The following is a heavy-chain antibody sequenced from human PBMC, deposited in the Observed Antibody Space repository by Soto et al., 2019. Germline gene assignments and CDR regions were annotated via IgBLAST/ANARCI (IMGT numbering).Heavy chain of an antibody. CDR2: IYYSGST. Sequence: QVQLQESGPGLVKPSQTLSLTCTVSGGSISSGGYYWSWIRQHPGKGLEWIGYIYYSGSTYYNPSLKSRVTISVDTSKNQCSLKRSSVTAADTAVYYCARDLGVSSSWRINYFDYWGQGTLVTVSS. D-gene: IGHD6-13*01. CDR3: ARDLGVSSSWRINYFDY. V-gene: IGHV4-31*03. CDR1: GGSISSGGYY. J-gene: IGHJ4*02.